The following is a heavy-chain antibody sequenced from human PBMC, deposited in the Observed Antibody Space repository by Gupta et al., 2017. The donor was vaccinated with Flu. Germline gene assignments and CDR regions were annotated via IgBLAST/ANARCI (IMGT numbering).Heavy chain of an antibody. CDR1: GFTFSSYE. Sequence: EVKLVESGGGLVPPGRSLRLSCAVSGFTFSSYEMNWVRQAPGKGLEWISYISDSGDTVYYADSGKGRFTISRDNAKSSLFLQMNSLRVEDTAVYYCARDLYAYGSYWGQGTLVTVSS. D-gene: IGHD3-10*01. V-gene: IGHV3-48*03. CDR2: ISDSGDTV. J-gene: IGHJ4*02. CDR3: ARDLYAYGSY.